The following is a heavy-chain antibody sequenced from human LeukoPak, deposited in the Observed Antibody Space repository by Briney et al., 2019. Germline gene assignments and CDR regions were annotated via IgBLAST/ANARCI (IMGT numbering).Heavy chain of an antibody. J-gene: IGHJ4*02. Sequence: SVKVSCKASGGTFSSYAISWVRQAPGQGLEWMGGIIPIFGTANYAQKFQGRVTITTDESTSTAYMKLSSLRSEDTAVYYCASTTYYYDSSGYYLQYYFDYWGQGTLVTVSS. CDR2: IIPIFGTA. CDR1: GGTFSSYA. D-gene: IGHD3-22*01. V-gene: IGHV1-69*05. CDR3: ASTTYYYDSSGYYLQYYFDY.